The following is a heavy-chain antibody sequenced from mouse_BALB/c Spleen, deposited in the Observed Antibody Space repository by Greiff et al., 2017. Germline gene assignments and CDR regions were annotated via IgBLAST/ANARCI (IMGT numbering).Heavy chain of an antibody. Sequence: QVQLQQSGAELAKPGASVKLSCKASGYTFTSYWMHWVKQRPGQGLEWIGYINPSTGYTEYNQKFKDKATLTADKSSSTAYMQLSRLTSEDSAVYYCERHCNGSSYSYIDYWGQGTAVTVSS. CDR2: INPSTGYT. D-gene: IGHD1-1*01. J-gene: IGHJ2*01. CDR1: GYTFTSYW. V-gene: IGHV1-7*01. CDR3: ERHCNGSSYSYIDY.